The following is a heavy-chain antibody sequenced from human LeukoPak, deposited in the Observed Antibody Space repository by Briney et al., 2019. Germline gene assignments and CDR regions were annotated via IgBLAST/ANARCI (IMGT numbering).Heavy chain of an antibody. D-gene: IGHD5-12*01. Sequence: GGSLRLSCAASGFTFDDFGMSWVRQAPGKGLEWVSGINWNGGRTGYADSVKGRFTIFRDNAKESLYLQMNSLRAEDTALYYCARKWLLNAFDIWGQGTIVTVSS. CDR1: GFTFDDFG. V-gene: IGHV3-20*04. CDR2: INWNGGRT. CDR3: ARKWLLNAFDI. J-gene: IGHJ3*02.